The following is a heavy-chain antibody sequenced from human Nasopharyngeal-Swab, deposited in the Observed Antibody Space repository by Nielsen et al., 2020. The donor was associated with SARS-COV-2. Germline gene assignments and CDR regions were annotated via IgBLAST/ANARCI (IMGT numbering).Heavy chain of an antibody. CDR3: ARVIRGAAGRDAFDI. Sequence: GESLKISCAASGFTFSSYWMSWVRQAPGKGLEWVANIKQDGSEKYYVDSVKGRFTISRDNAKNSLYLQMNSLRAEDTAVYYCARVIRGAAGRDAFDIWGQGTMVTVSS. CDR1: GFTFSSYW. CDR2: IKQDGSEK. V-gene: IGHV3-7*01. D-gene: IGHD1-26*01. J-gene: IGHJ3*02.